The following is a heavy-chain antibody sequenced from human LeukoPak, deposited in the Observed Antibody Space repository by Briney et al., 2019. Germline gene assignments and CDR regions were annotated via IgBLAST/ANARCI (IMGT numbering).Heavy chain of an antibody. CDR3: ARGVGGYCSGGSCYSGPNWFDP. Sequence: PSETRSLTCTVSGGSISSGTYYWSWIRQPAGKGLEWIGRIYTSGSTNYNPSLKSRVTISVDRSKNQFSLKLSSVTAADTAVYYCARGVGGYCSGGSCYSGPNWFDPWGQGTLVTVSS. J-gene: IGHJ5*02. V-gene: IGHV4-61*02. D-gene: IGHD2-15*01. CDR2: IYTSGST. CDR1: GGSISSGTYY.